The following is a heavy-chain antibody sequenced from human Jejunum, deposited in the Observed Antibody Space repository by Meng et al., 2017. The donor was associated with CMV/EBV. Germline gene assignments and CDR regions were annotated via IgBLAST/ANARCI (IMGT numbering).Heavy chain of an antibody. D-gene: IGHD4-17*01. J-gene: IGHJ4*02. Sequence: VLVVGSGVGYTPPGGSLSLSCAASGFSVRTVYINWVRQAPGKGLEWVSVIYTDGDTYYADSVKGRFTISRDISNNMLFLQMNRLRAEDTAVYYCVRNGAGDHWGQGTLVTVSS. CDR2: IYTDGDT. CDR1: GFSVRTVY. V-gene: IGHV3-53*01. CDR3: VRNGAGDH.